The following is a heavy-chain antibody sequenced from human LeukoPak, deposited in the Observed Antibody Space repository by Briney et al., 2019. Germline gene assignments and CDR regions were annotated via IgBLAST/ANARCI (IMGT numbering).Heavy chain of an antibody. D-gene: IGHD3-3*01. V-gene: IGHV4-39*01. CDR2: IYYSGST. CDR1: GGSISSNSYY. Sequence: SETLSLTCSVSGGSISSNSYYWGWIRQSPGKGLEWIGSIYYSGSTYYNPSLKSRVIMSVDTSKNQFSLRLSSATAADTAVYYCARRNYYNFWNALNWFDPWGQGTPVTVSS. CDR3: ARRNYYNFWNALNWFDP. J-gene: IGHJ5*02.